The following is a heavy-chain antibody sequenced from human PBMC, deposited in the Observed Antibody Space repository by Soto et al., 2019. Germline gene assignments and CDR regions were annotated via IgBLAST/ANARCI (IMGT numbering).Heavy chain of an antibody. Sequence: PGVSLRLSCAASGFTFSSYAMHWVRQAPGKGLEWVTVISYDGSNKYYADSVKGRFTISRDNSKNTLYLQTNSLRAEDTAVCYCARVLGVGHYYYYGMDVWGQGTTVTVSS. J-gene: IGHJ6*02. D-gene: IGHD3-3*01. CDR3: ARVLGVGHYYYYGMDV. CDR1: GFTFSSYA. CDR2: ISYDGSNK. V-gene: IGHV3-30-3*01.